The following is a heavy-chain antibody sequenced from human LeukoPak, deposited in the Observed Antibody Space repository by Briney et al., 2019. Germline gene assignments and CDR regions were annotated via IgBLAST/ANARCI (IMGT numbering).Heavy chain of an antibody. J-gene: IGHJ4*02. Sequence: GGSLRLSCAASGFTISTNYMSWVRQAPGKGLEWVSVMYTGGSTYYADSVKGRFTISRDNSKDTLYLQMNSLRAEDTALYYCARAPFYYDSSGYPYFDGWGQGTLVAVSS. V-gene: IGHV3-53*01. CDR2: MYTGGST. CDR3: ARAPFYYDSSGYPYFDG. D-gene: IGHD3-22*01. CDR1: GFTISTNY.